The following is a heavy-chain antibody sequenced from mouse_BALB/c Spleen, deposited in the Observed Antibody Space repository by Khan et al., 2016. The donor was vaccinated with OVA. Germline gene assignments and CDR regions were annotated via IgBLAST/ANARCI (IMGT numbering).Heavy chain of an antibody. CDR2: IFPGTGTT. D-gene: IGHD2-1*01. CDR3: ARGYFGNYEFAY. V-gene: IGHV1S132*01. CDR1: GYTFTSYW. Sequence: QVQLQQSGAELVKPGASVKLSCKTSGYTFTSYWIQWVKQRPGQGLRWIGQIFPGTGTTYSNENFKAKATLTVDTSSSTAYMQLSSLTSEDSAVYVCARGYFGNYEFAYWGQGTLVTVSA. J-gene: IGHJ3*01.